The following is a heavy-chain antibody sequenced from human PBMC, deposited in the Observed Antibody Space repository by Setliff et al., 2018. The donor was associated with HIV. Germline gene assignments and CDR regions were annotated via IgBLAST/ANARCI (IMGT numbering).Heavy chain of an antibody. CDR1: GGSFSGYY. J-gene: IGHJ4*02. V-gene: IGHV4-34*01. CDR2: VNHIGST. D-gene: IGHD3-10*01. CDR3: ARGRRITMIRGIIPFTY. Sequence: SETLSLTCAVYGGSFSGYYGTWIRQPPGKGLEWIGEVNHIGSTNYNPSLKSRVTISVNTSKNQFSLKLSSVTAADTAVYYGARGRRITMIRGIIPFTYWGQGTLVTVSS.